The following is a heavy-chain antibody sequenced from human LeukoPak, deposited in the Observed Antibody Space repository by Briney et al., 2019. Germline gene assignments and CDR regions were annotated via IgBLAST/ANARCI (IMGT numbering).Heavy chain of an antibody. V-gene: IGHV1-69*13. J-gene: IGHJ4*02. Sequence: SVKVSCKASGGIFGSYAFSWVRQAPGQGLEWMGGIIPMFGITNYAQKFQGRVTITADESTRTAYMELSSLRSEDTAVYYCARARHYYDSSGYPNFDYWGQGTLVTVSS. CDR2: IIPMFGIT. D-gene: IGHD3-22*01. CDR3: ARARHYYDSSGYPNFDY. CDR1: GGIFGSYA.